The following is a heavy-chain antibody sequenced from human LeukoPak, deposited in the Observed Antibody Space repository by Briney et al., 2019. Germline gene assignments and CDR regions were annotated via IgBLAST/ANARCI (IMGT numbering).Heavy chain of an antibody. CDR2: IDPNSGGT. Sequence: ASVKVSCKASGYTFTGYYMHWVRQAPGQGLEWMGWIDPNSGGTNYAQKFQGRVTMTRDTSISTAYMELSRLRSDDTAVYYCARGTHRYCTNGVCYKGTDNWFDPWGQGTLVTVSS. J-gene: IGHJ5*02. CDR1: GYTFTGYY. V-gene: IGHV1-2*02. CDR3: ARGTHRYCTNGVCYKGTDNWFDP. D-gene: IGHD2-8*01.